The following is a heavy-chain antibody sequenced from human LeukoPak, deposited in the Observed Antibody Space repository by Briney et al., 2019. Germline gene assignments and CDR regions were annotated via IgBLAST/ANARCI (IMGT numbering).Heavy chain of an antibody. J-gene: IGHJ3*02. Sequence: SETLSLTCTVSGSSISSYYWSWIRQPPGKVLEWIVDIYYSGSTNYNPSLKSRVTISVDTSKNQFSLKLSSVTAADTAVYYCGRVDRLSVGAFDIWGQGTMVTVSS. D-gene: IGHD2/OR15-2a*01. CDR1: GSSISSYY. CDR2: IYYSGST. CDR3: GRVDRLSVGAFDI. V-gene: IGHV4-59*01.